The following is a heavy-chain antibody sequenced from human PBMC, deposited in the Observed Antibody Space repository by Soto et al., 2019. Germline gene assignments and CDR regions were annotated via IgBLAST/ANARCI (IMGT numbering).Heavy chain of an antibody. CDR2: IYYNGST. Sequence: QVQLQESGPGLVKPSQTLSLTCTVSGGSISSGDYYWSWIRQPPGKGLEWIGYIYYNGSTYYNPSLKSRVTISVDTSKNQFSLKLSSVTAADTAVYYCARGKSSIVVVVAANYYYGMDVWGQGTTVTVSS. CDR3: ARGKSSIVVVVAANYYYGMDV. V-gene: IGHV4-30-4*01. CDR1: GGSISSGDYY. D-gene: IGHD2-15*01. J-gene: IGHJ6*02.